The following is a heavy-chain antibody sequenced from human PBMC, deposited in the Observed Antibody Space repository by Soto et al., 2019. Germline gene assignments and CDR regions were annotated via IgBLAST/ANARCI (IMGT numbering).Heavy chain of an antibody. Sequence: PSETLSLTCTVSGGSVSSGSYYWSWIRHPPGKGLEWIGYIYYSGSTNYNPSLKSRVTISVDTSKNQFSLKLNSVTAADTAVYYCARDSFPGYSSSWYDYWGQGTLVTVSS. J-gene: IGHJ4*02. CDR2: IYYSGST. CDR3: ARDSFPGYSSSWYDY. D-gene: IGHD6-13*01. CDR1: GGSVSSGSYY. V-gene: IGHV4-61*01.